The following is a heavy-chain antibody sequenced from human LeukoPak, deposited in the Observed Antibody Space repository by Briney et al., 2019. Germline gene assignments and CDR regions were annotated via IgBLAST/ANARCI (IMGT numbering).Heavy chain of an antibody. J-gene: IGHJ3*02. CDR2: ISWNSGSI. Sequence: GGSLRLSCAASGFTFDDYAMHWVRHAPEKGLEWVSGISWNSGSIGYADSVKGRFTISRDNAKNSLYLQMNSLRAEDTALYYCAKASYGDYSDAFDIWGQGTMVTVSS. D-gene: IGHD4-17*01. CDR1: GFTFDDYA. CDR3: AKASYGDYSDAFDI. V-gene: IGHV3-9*01.